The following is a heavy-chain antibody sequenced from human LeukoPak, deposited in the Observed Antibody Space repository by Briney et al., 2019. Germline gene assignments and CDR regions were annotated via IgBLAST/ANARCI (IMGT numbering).Heavy chain of an antibody. CDR1: GGSISSSSHY. Sequence: SETLSLTCTVSGGSISSSSHYWGWIRQPPGKGLEWHGSIFYSGSSFYYPSLKSRVTISVDTSKNQFSLRLSSVTAADTAVYYCARLSRLYYDSSGFHPDAFDIWGQGTMVIVSS. J-gene: IGHJ3*02. CDR3: ARLSRLYYDSSGFHPDAFDI. V-gene: IGHV4-39*01. D-gene: IGHD3-22*01. CDR2: IFYSGSS.